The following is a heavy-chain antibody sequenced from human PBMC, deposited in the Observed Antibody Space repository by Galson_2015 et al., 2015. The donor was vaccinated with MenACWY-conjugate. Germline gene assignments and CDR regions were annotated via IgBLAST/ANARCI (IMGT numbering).Heavy chain of an antibody. CDR3: SRGYDWCSYFRA. J-gene: IGHJ5*02. Sequence: SLRLSCAVSGFSVTDNCWSWVRQAPGKGPEWIAMVDRVGATIYADSVRGRFTVSRDNFKNTVILQMNSLRAEDTAVYRCSRGYDWCSYFRAWGQGAQVTVSS. CDR2: VDRVGAT. V-gene: IGHV3-53*01. D-gene: IGHD2-8*01. CDR1: GFSVTDNC.